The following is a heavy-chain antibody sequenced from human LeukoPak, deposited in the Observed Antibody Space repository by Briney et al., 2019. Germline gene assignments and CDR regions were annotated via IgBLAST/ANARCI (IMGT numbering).Heavy chain of an antibody. V-gene: IGHV3-23*01. CDR3: AKGCGETCYSDFDH. D-gene: IGHD2-15*01. CDR2: ISGSGGNT. J-gene: IGHJ4*02. Sequence: GGSPRLSCAASGFTFRNYAMGWVRQAPGKGLEWVSTISGSGGNTYCADSVQGRFTFSRDNSKNTLYLQMNNLRVEDTAVYYCAKGCGETCYSDFDHWGQGTLVTVSS. CDR1: GFTFRNYA.